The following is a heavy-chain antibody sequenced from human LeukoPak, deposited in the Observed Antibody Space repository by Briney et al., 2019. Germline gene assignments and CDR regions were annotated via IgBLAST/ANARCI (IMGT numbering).Heavy chain of an antibody. J-gene: IGHJ4*02. V-gene: IGHV3-30*02. CDR1: GFTFSSYG. CDR3: AKITIFAVGIDY. CDR2: IQYDGSNK. Sequence: GGSLRLSCAASGFTFSSYGMHWVRQAPGKGLECVAFIQYDGSNKYYTDSVKGGFTISRDNSKNTLYLQMNSLRPEDTAVYYCAKITIFAVGIDYWGQGTLVTVSS. D-gene: IGHD3-3*01.